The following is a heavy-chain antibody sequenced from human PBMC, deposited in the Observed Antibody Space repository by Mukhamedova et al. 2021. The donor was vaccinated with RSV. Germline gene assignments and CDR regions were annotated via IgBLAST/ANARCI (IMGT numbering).Heavy chain of an antibody. V-gene: IGHV4-59*01. J-gene: IGHJ4*02. D-gene: IGHD5-12*01. CDR3: ARVGGYDFDFDY. Sequence: SLKSRVTISVDTSKNQFSLKLSSVTAADTAAYYCARVGGYDFDFDYWGQGTLVTVSS.